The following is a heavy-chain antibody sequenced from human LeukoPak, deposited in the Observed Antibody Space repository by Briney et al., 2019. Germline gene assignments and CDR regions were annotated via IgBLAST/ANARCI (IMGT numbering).Heavy chain of an antibody. D-gene: IGHD3-10*02. CDR3: ARGRWSGYYFDS. CDR2: IYVTGSP. CDR1: GGSFSSYY. J-gene: IGHJ4*02. V-gene: IGHV4-4*07. Sequence: KPSETLSLTCTVSGGSFSSYYWNWIRQPAGKGWEWIGRIYVTGSPNYNPSLKSRVTVSVDTSKNQLSLNVSSVTAADTAVYFCARGRWSGYYFDSWGQGSLVTVSS.